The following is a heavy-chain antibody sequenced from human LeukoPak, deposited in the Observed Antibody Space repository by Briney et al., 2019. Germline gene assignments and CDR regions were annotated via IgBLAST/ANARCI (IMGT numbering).Heavy chain of an antibody. J-gene: IGHJ5*02. Sequence: GGSLRLSCAASGFTFSSYGMYWVRQAPGKGLEWVSAITGSGGSTYYADSVMGRFTISRDNSKNTLYLQMNSLRAEDTAVYYCAKGGLDSSTRNWFDPWGQGTLVTVSS. CDR1: GFTFSSYG. V-gene: IGHV3-23*01. D-gene: IGHD6-13*01. CDR2: ITGSGGST. CDR3: AKGGLDSSTRNWFDP.